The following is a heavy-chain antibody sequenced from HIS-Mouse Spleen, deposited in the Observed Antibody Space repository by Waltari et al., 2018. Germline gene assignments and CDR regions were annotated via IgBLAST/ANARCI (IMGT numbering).Heavy chain of an antibody. CDR3: AKDRGSQFDY. CDR1: GCTFRSYG. Sequence: VQLVESGGGVVQPWRSMRLSCAASGCTFRSYGMHWVRQAPGKGLEWVAVISYDGSNKYYADSVKGRFTISRDNSKNTLYLQMNSLRAEDTAVYYCAKDRGSQFDYWGQGTLVTVSS. J-gene: IGHJ4*02. V-gene: IGHV3-30*18. CDR2: ISYDGSNK. D-gene: IGHD1-26*01.